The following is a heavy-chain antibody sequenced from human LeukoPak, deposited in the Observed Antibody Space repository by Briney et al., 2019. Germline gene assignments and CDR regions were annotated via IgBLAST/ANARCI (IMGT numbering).Heavy chain of an antibody. D-gene: IGHD3-3*01. J-gene: IGHJ4*02. Sequence: GESLQISCKGSGYRFTNYWIGWVRQMPGKGLEWMGIIYPGDSDTRYSPSFQGQVTISADKSISTAYLQWSSLKASDTAMYYCARQMSGYSGGVRYWGQGTLVTVSS. V-gene: IGHV5-51*01. CDR3: ARQMSGYSGGVRY. CDR2: IYPGDSDT. CDR1: GYRFTNYW.